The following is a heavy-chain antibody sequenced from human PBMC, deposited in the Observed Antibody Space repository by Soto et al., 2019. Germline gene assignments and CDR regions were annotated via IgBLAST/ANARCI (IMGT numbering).Heavy chain of an antibody. J-gene: IGHJ1*01. V-gene: IGHV3-23*01. Sequence: EVQLLESGGGLVQPGGSLRLSCAASGFTFSSYAMSWVRQAPGKGLEWVSAISGSGGSTYYADSVKGRFTISRDNSTNTRYLQMNSLRAEDTAVYYCAAVGDSSGKGFQHWGQGTLVTVSS. CDR2: ISGSGGST. CDR1: GFTFSSYA. CDR3: AAVGDSSGKGFQH. D-gene: IGHD3-22*01.